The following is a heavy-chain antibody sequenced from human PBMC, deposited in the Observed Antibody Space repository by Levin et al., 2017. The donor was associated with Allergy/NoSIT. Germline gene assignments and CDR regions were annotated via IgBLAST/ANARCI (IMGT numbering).Heavy chain of an antibody. CDR1: GYSFTNYW. V-gene: IGHV5-51*01. CDR2: VYPGNSDT. D-gene: IGHD6-19*01. Sequence: ASVKVSCEPSGYSFTNYWIGWVRQMPGKGLEWMGIVYPGNSDTRYSPSFQGQVTISADKSISTAYLQWSSLKDSDTAMYYCARQALVAGPGIDNWGQGTLVTVSS. J-gene: IGHJ4*02. CDR3: ARQALVAGPGIDN.